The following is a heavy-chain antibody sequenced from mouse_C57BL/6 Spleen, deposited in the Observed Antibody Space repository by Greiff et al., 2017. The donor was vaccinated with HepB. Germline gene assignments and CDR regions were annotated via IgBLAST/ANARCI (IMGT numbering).Heavy chain of an antibody. Sequence: EVQLVESGPVLVKPGASVKMSCKASGYTFTDYYMNWVKQSHGKSLEWIGVINPYNGGTSYNQKFKGKATLTVDKSSSTAYMELNSLTSEDSAVYYCARRGSHYYAMDYWGQGTSVTVSS. J-gene: IGHJ4*01. CDR3: ARRGSHYYAMDY. CDR1: GYTFTDYY. CDR2: INPYNGGT. V-gene: IGHV1-19*01.